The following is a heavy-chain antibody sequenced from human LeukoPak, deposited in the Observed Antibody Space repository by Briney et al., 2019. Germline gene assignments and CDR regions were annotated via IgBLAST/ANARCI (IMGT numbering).Heavy chain of an antibody. CDR1: GGSISSSSYY. D-gene: IGHD6-19*01. CDR3: ARRLSSVADYYFDY. Sequence: SETLSLTCTVSGGSISSSSYYWGWIRQPPGKGLEWIGSIYYSGSTYYNPSLKSRVTISVDTSKNQFSLKLSSVAAADTAVYYCARRLSSVADYYFDYWGQGTLVTVS. V-gene: IGHV4-39*01. J-gene: IGHJ4*02. CDR2: IYYSGST.